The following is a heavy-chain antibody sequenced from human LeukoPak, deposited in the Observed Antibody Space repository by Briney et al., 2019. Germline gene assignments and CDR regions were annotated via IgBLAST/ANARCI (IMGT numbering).Heavy chain of an antibody. Sequence: ASVKVSCKASGYTFTGYYMHWVRQAPGQGLEWMGWINPSSGGINYAQKFQGRVTVTRDTSISTAYMDLSRLRSDDTAVYYCARAGVWDYSDSSGYHNAAFDIWGQGTMVTVSS. J-gene: IGHJ3*02. CDR1: GYTFTGYY. CDR3: ARAGVWDYSDSSGYHNAAFDI. CDR2: INPSSGGI. D-gene: IGHD3-22*01. V-gene: IGHV1-2*02.